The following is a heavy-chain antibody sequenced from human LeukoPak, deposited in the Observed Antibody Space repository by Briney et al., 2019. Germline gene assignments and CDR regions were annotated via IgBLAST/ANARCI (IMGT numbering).Heavy chain of an antibody. Sequence: PGGSLRLSCAASGFTFYNYAMNWVRQSPGKGLEWVSTISGSGGSTYYADSVKGRFTISRDNSKDTMYLQMNSLRAEDTAVYYCAKESHCSGGTCYGGFDPWGQGTLVTVSS. V-gene: IGHV3-23*01. D-gene: IGHD2-15*01. CDR2: ISGSGGST. J-gene: IGHJ5*02. CDR3: AKESHCSGGTCYGGFDP. CDR1: GFTFYNYA.